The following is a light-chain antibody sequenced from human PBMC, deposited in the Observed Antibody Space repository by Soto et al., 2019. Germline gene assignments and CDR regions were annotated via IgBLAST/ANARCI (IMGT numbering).Light chain of an antibody. J-gene: IGKJ4*01. CDR1: QSVTSS. CDR3: QQRYNLPHT. CDR2: DAS. V-gene: IGKV3-11*01. Sequence: DILLTQSPATLSVSLGERATLSCRASQSVTSSLDWYQQKPGQAPRLLIFDASNRDTGVPARFSGSGSGTDFTLTISSLEPEDFAVYYCQQRYNLPHTFGRGTKVEIK.